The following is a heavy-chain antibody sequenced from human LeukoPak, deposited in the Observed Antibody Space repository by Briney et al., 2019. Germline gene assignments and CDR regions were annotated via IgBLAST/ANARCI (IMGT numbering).Heavy chain of an antibody. D-gene: IGHD6-19*01. CDR3: ARARSSGWYPNSPSEYFDY. CDR2: IKQDGSEK. J-gene: IGHJ4*02. Sequence: GGSLRLSCAASGFTFSSYWMSWVRQAPGKGLEWVANIKQDGSEKYYVDSVKGRFTTSRDNAKNSLYLQMNSLRAEDTAVYYCARARSSGWYPNSPSEYFDYWGQGTLVTVSS. V-gene: IGHV3-7*03. CDR1: GFTFSSYW.